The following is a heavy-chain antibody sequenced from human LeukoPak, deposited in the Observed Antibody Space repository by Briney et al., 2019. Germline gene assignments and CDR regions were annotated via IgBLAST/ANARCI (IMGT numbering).Heavy chain of an antibody. CDR2: IYYSGST. Sequence: SETLSLTCTVSGGSISSKSYYWGWIRQPPGKGLEWIVSIYYSGSTYHNPSLKSRVTISVDTSKNQFSLKLSSVTAADTAVYYCARHRVVATIDNFDYWGQGTLVTVSS. J-gene: IGHJ4*02. CDR1: GGSISSKSYY. D-gene: IGHD5-12*01. V-gene: IGHV4-39*01. CDR3: ARHRVVATIDNFDY.